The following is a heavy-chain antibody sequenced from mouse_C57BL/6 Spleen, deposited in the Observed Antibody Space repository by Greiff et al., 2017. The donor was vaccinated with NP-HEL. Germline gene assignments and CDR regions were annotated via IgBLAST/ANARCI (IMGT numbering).Heavy chain of an antibody. Sequence: VQLQQSGPELVKPGASVKLPCKASGYTFTDYNMDWVKQSPGKSLEWIGDLNPNNGGTIYNQKFKGKATLTADKSSSTAYMELRSLTSEDTAVYYCARRGQLGRRGFAYWGQGTLVTVSA. D-gene: IGHD3-2*01. CDR3: ARRGQLGRRGFAY. V-gene: IGHV1-18*01. CDR2: LNPNNGGT. J-gene: IGHJ3*01. CDR1: GYTFTDYN.